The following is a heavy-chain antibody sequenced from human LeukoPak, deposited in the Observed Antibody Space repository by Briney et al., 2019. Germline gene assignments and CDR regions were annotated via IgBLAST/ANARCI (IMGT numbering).Heavy chain of an antibody. CDR1: GFTFSSYW. CDR2: INTDGSST. D-gene: IGHD6-6*01. Sequence: PGGSLRLSCAASGFTFSSYWMHWVRQGPGKGLVWVSRINTDGSSTNYADSVKGRFTISRDNAKNTLYLQMNSLRAEDTAAYYCARGYSSSTNGGYFDYWGQGTLVTVSS. CDR3: ARGYSSSTNGGYFDY. V-gene: IGHV3-74*01. J-gene: IGHJ4*02.